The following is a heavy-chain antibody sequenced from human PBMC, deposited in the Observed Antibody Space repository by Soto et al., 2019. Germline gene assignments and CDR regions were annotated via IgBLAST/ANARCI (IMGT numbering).Heavy chain of an antibody. CDR1: GGSISSYY. D-gene: IGHD2-21*02. CDR3: ASLAYCGGDCYSGWFDP. CDR2: IYYSGST. Sequence: SETLSLTCTVSGGSISSYYWSWIRQPPGKGLEWIGYIYYSGSTNYNPSLKSRVTISVDTSKNQFSLKLSSVTAADTAVYYCASLAYCGGDCYSGWFDPWGQGTLVTVSS. V-gene: IGHV4-59*08. J-gene: IGHJ5*02.